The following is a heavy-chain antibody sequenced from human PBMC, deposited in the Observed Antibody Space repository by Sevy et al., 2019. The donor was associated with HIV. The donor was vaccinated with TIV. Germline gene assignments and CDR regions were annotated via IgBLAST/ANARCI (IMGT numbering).Heavy chain of an antibody. J-gene: IGHJ4*02. Sequence: GGSQRLSCAASGFTFSNYWMSWVRQAPGKGLECVANINQDGSEKYYLDSVKGRFIVSRDNAKNSLYLQMNSLRAEDSAVYYCAREQITGSKREYFDSWGQGTLVTVSS. V-gene: IGHV3-7*01. CDR2: INQDGSEK. CDR3: AREQITGSKREYFDS. D-gene: IGHD1-7*01. CDR1: GFTFSNYW.